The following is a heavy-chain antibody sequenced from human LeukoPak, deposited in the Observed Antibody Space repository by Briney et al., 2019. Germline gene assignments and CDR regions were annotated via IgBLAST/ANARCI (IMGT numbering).Heavy chain of an antibody. V-gene: IGHV3-48*03. CDR3: ARDYYDSSGYSFDY. CDR1: GFTFSSYG. CDR2: ISSSGSTI. D-gene: IGHD3-22*01. J-gene: IGHJ4*02. Sequence: GGSLRLSCAASGFTFSSYGMDWVRQAPGKGLEWVSYISSSGSTIYYADSVKGRFTISRDNAKNSLYLQMNSLRAEDTAVYYCARDYYDSSGYSFDYWGQGTLVTVSS.